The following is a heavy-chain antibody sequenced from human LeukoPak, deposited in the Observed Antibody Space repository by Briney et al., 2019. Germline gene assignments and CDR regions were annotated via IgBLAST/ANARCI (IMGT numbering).Heavy chain of an antibody. Sequence: GASVKVSFKASGYTFTGYYMHWVRQAPGQGLEWMGWISAYNGNTNYAQKLQGRVTMTTDTSTSTAYMELRSLRSDDTAVYYCAREFGSSWTCFDYWGQGTLVTVSS. CDR2: ISAYNGNT. J-gene: IGHJ4*02. V-gene: IGHV1-18*04. CDR3: AREFGSSWTCFDY. D-gene: IGHD6-13*01. CDR1: GYTFTGYY.